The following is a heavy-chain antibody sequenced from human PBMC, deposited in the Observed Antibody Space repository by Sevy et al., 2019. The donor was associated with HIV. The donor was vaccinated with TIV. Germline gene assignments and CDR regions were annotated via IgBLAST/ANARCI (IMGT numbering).Heavy chain of an antibody. CDR1: GFTLSSYA. CDR2: ISYDGSNK. Sequence: GGSLRLSCAASGFTLSSYAMHWVRQAPGKGLEWVAVISYDGSNKYYADSVKGRFTISRDNSKNTLYLQMNSLRAEDTAVYYCARADYYDSSGYPRAEYFQHWGQGTLVTVSS. J-gene: IGHJ1*01. D-gene: IGHD3-22*01. CDR3: ARADYYDSSGYPRAEYFQH. V-gene: IGHV3-30-3*01.